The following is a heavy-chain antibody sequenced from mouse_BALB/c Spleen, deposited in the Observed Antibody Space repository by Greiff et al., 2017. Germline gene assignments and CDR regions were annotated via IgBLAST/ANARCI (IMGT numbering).Heavy chain of an antibody. CDR3: ARGGDDYHYAMDY. CDR2: ISSGGST. D-gene: IGHD2-4*01. V-gene: IGHV5-6-5*01. Sequence: EVKLMESGGGLVKPGGSLKLSCAASGFTFSSYAMSWVRQTPEKRLEWVASISSGGSTYYPDSVKGRFTISRDNARNILYLQMSSLRSEDTAMYYCARGGDDYHYAMDYWGQGTSVTVSS. J-gene: IGHJ4*01. CDR1: GFTFSSYA.